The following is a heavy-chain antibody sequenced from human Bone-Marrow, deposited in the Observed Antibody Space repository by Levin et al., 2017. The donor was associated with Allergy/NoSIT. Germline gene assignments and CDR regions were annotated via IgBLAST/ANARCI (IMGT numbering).Heavy chain of an antibody. V-gene: IGHV3-23*01. CDR1: GFTFSNSV. D-gene: IGHD2-15*01. J-gene: IGHJ4*02. Sequence: GGSLRLSCVASGFTFSNSVMGWVRQAPGKGLEWVSTLPEGTGGAYLADSVRGRFTTSRDNSKNMLFLQMNTLTAADTALYYCSKLRGGWPYYFESWGQGSLVTVSS. CDR3: SKLRGGWPYYFES. CDR2: LPEGTGGA.